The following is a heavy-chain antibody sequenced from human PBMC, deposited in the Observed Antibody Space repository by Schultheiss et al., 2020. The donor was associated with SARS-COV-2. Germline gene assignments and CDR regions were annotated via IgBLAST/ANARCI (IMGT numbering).Heavy chain of an antibody. CDR2: ISGSGGST. D-gene: IGHD6-13*01. CDR3: ANIPDSSSGYAASFLQH. Sequence: GGSLRLSCAASGFTFSSYAMSWVRQAPGKGLEWVSAISGSGGSTYYADSVKGRFTISRDNSKNTLYLQMNSLRAEDTAVYYCANIPDSSSGYAASFLQHWGRGTRLTVP. V-gene: IGHV3-23*01. J-gene: IGHJ1*01. CDR1: GFTFSSYA.